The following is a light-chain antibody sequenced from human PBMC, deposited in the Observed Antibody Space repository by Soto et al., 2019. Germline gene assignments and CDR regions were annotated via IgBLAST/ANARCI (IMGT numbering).Light chain of an antibody. CDR1: QDITNS. CDR2: TAS. V-gene: IGKV1-6*01. J-gene: IGKJ3*01. CDR3: LQDYNYPRT. Sequence: IKMTQSPSSLSASVGDRVTITCQASQDITNSLNWYQQKPGKAPKLLIYTASTLQSGVPSRFSGSGSGADFTLTISSLQPEDFATYYCLQDYNYPRTFGPGTKVDIK.